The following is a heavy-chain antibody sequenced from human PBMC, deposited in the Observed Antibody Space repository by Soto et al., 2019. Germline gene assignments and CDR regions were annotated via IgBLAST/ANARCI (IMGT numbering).Heavy chain of an antibody. CDR1: GFTFSSYA. J-gene: IGHJ4*02. CDR2: ISGSGGTT. Sequence: GGSLRLCCAASGFTFSSYAMSGVRQAPGKGLEWVSAISGSGGTTYYADSVKGRFTISRDNAKNSLYLQMNSLRAEDTAVYYCARGVAVAGTLGSFDYWGQGTLVTVSS. D-gene: IGHD6-19*01. CDR3: ARGVAVAGTLGSFDY. V-gene: IGHV3-23*01.